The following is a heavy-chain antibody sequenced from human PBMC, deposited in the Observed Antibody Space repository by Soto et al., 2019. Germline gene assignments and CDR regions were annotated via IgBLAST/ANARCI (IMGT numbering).Heavy chain of an antibody. D-gene: IGHD3-10*01. Sequence: GESLRLSCAASGFTFSSYSMNWVRQAPGKGLEWVSSISSSSSYIYYADSVKGRFTISRDNAKNSLYLQMNSLRAEDTAVYYCAREGVQHGSGPYYYYGMDVWGQGTTVTVSS. CDR3: AREGVQHGSGPYYYYGMDV. V-gene: IGHV3-21*01. CDR2: ISSSSSYI. CDR1: GFTFSSYS. J-gene: IGHJ6*02.